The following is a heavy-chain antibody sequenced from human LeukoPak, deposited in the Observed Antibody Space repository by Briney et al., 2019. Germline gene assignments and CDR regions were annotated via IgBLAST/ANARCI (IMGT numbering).Heavy chain of an antibody. D-gene: IGHD2-2*02. CDR1: GFTFSSYA. Sequence: GGSLRLSCAASGFTFSSYAMSWVRQAPGKGLEWVSAISGSGGSTYYADSVKGRFTISRDNPKNTLYLQMNSLRAEDTAVYSCAKEGFGCSSTSCYTGYYYYYMDVWGKGTTVTVSS. CDR3: AKEGFGCSSTSCYTGYYYYYMDV. J-gene: IGHJ6*03. V-gene: IGHV3-23*01. CDR2: ISGSGGST.